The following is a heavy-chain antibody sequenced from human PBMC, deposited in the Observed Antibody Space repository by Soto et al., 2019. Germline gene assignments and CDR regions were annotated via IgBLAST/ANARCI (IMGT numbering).Heavy chain of an antibody. CDR1: GGSISSSNYY. D-gene: IGHD3-3*01. Sequence: QLQLQESGPGLVKPSETLSLTCTVSGGSISSSNYYWGWIRQTPGKGLEWIGSSYYRGSTHYNPSLKSRVTIAVHTPKNQIPLNLYSVTAADTAVYYCATAVGLGVVTPFFAYWGQGTLGTVS. V-gene: IGHV4-39*01. J-gene: IGHJ4*02. CDR3: ATAVGLGVVTPFFAY. CDR2: SYYRGST.